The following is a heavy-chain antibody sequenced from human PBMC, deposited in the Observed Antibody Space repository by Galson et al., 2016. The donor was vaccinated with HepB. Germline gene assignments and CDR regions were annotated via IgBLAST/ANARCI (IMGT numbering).Heavy chain of an antibody. CDR3: ARGDIVGAIFDY. CDR2: ISSSSSYI. V-gene: IGHV3-21*01. Sequence: SLRLSCAASGFTFSSYSMNWVRQAPGKGLEWVSSISSSSSYIYYADSVMGRFTISRDNAKNSLYLQMNSLRAKDTAVYYCARGDIVGAIFDYWGQGTLVTVSS. D-gene: IGHD1-26*01. J-gene: IGHJ4*02. CDR1: GFTFSSYS.